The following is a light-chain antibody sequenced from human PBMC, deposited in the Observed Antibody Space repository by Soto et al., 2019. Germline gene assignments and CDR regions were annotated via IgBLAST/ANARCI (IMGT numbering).Light chain of an antibody. J-gene: IGLJ2*01. V-gene: IGLV2-14*01. CDR2: DIN. Sequence: SVLTQPASVSGSPGQSITISCTGTSSDFSAYRFVSWYQHHPGKAPKLIIYDINDRPSGVSHRFSGSKSGNSASLTISGLQAEDEAVYYCSSYTADLTPRVFGGGTKLTVL. CDR1: SSDFSAYRF. CDR3: SSYTADLTPRV.